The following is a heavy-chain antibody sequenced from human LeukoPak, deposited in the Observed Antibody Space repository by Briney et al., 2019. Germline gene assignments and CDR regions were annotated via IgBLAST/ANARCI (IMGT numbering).Heavy chain of an antibody. D-gene: IGHD1-1*01. Sequence: GESLKISCKGSGYSFTSYWIGWVRQMPGKALEWMGIIYPGDSDTRYSPSFQGQVTISADKSISTAYLQWSSLKASDTAMYYCARQYNWNDGFTPGSRYYFDYWGQGTLVTVSS. CDR1: GYSFTSYW. J-gene: IGHJ4*02. V-gene: IGHV5-51*01. CDR3: ARQYNWNDGFTPGSRYYFDY. CDR2: IYPGDSDT.